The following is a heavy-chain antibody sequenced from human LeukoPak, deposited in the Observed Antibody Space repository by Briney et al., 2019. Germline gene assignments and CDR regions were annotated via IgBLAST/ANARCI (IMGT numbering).Heavy chain of an antibody. CDR1: GGSISIYY. D-gene: IGHD3-9*01. J-gene: IGHJ6*03. CDR2: IFTSGIT. Sequence: SETLSLTCTVSGGSISIYYWNWIRQPAGKGLEWIGRIFTSGITNYNPSLKSRVTMSVDTSKNQFSLNLSSVTAADTAVYYCARRNYDILTGFYGGGTYNYYYTDVWGKGTTVIVSS. CDR3: ARRNYDILTGFYGGGTYNYYYTDV. V-gene: IGHV4-4*07.